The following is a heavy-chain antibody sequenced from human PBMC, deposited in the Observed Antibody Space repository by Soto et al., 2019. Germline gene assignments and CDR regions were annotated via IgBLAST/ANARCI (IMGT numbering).Heavy chain of an antibody. CDR2: IYYSGST. CDR3: ARAVDAWFDP. V-gene: IGHV4-31*03. CDR1: GGSISSGGYY. J-gene: IGHJ5*02. Sequence: QVQLQESGPGLVKPSQTLSRTCTVSGGSISSGGYYWRWIRQHPGKGLEWSGYIYYSGSTYYNPSLKSRVTISVDTSKNQFSLKLSSVTAADTAVYYCARAVDAWFDPWGQGTLVTVSS.